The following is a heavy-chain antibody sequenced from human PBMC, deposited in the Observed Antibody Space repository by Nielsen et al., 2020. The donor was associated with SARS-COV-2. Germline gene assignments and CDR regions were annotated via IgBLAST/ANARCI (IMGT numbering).Heavy chain of an antibody. J-gene: IGHJ4*02. D-gene: IGHD2-21*02. CDR1: GGTFISYA. CDR2: IIPIFGTA. CDR3: ATHCGDCYPGLDFDY. V-gene: IGHV1-69*13. Sequence: SVKVSCKPSGGTFISYAISWVRQAPGQGLEWMGGIIPIFGTANYAQKFQGRVTITADEATSTAYMELSSLRSEDTAVYYCATHCGDCYPGLDFDYWGQGTLVTVSS.